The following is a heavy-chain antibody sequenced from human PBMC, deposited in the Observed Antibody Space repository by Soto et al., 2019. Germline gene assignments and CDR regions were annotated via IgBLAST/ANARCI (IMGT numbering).Heavy chain of an antibody. CDR3: ATHRIMITFGGVIVQYYYYGMDV. CDR1: GGTFSSYA. Sequence: GASVKVSCKASGGTFSSYAISWVRQAPGQGLEWMGGIIPIFGTANYAQKFQGRVTITADESTSTAYMELSSLRSEDTAVYYCATHRIMITFGGVIVQYYYYGMDVWGQGTTVPVSS. CDR2: IIPIFGTA. J-gene: IGHJ6*02. D-gene: IGHD3-16*02. V-gene: IGHV1-69*13.